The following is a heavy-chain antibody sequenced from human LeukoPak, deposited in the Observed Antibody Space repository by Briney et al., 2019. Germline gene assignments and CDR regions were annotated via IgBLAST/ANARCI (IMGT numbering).Heavy chain of an antibody. Sequence: HAGGSLRLSCAASGFTFSSYEMNWVRQAPGKGLEWVSYISSSGSTIYYADSVKGRFTISRDNAKNSLYLQMNSLRAEDTAVYYCASAPPGIAAYFDYWGQGTLVTVSS. J-gene: IGHJ4*02. CDR3: ASAPPGIAAYFDY. D-gene: IGHD6-13*01. CDR1: GFTFSSYE. V-gene: IGHV3-48*03. CDR2: ISSSGSTI.